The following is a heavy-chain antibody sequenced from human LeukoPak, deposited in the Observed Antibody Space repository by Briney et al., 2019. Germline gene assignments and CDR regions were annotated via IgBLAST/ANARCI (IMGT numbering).Heavy chain of an antibody. CDR3: ARGLLSTYYYVSGTYYNLPDFDY. D-gene: IGHD3-10*01. CDR2: INPNSDDT. CDR1: GYTFTDYY. V-gene: IGHV1-2*02. J-gene: IGHJ4*02. Sequence: GASVTVSCKASGYTFTDYYMHWVRQAPGQGLEWMGSINPNSDDTYYAQKFQGRVTMTRDSSINTAYMELSRLRSDDTAVYYCARGLLSTYYYVSGTYYNLPDFDYWGQGTLVTVSS.